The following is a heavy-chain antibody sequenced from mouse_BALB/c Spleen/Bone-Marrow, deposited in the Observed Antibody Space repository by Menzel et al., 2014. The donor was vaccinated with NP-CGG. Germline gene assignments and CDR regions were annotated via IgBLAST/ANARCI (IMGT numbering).Heavy chain of an antibody. Sequence: EVKLMESGAELVKPGASVKLSCAASGFNIKDTYMHWVKQRPEQGLEWIGRIDPANGNTKYDPKFQGKATITADTSSNTAYLQLSSLTSEDTAVYYCALYYDSDVGYWGQGTTLTVSS. D-gene: IGHD2-4*01. CDR3: ALYYDSDVGY. CDR1: GFNIKDTY. V-gene: IGHV14-3*02. J-gene: IGHJ2*01. CDR2: IDPANGNT.